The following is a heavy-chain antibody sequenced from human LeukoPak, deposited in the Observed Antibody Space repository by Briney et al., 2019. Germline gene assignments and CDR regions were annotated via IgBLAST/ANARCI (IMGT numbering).Heavy chain of an antibody. CDR2: IIPILGIA. D-gene: IGHD2-15*01. Sequence: GASVKVSCKASGGTFSSYAISWVRQAPGQGLEWMGRIIPILGIANYAQKFQGGVTITADKSTSTAYMELSSLRSEDTAVYYCARAGRGYCSGGSCPSPEYFQHWGQGTLVTVSS. V-gene: IGHV1-69*04. J-gene: IGHJ1*01. CDR1: GGTFSSYA. CDR3: ARAGRGYCSGGSCPSPEYFQH.